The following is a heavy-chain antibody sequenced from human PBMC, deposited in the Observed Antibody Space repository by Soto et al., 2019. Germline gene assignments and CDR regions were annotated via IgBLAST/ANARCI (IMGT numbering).Heavy chain of an antibody. D-gene: IGHD1-1*01. CDR3: ATTTEAGTILAGLDY. V-gene: IGHV1-2*02. CDR2: INPQNGDT. J-gene: IGHJ4*02. CDR1: GYNFTGYD. Sequence: QVQVVQSGAEVRRPGASVKVSCKASGYNFTGYDIHWVRQAPGQGLEWMGWINPQNGDTDYRQKFQGRVVMTRDKSITTLYMELTSLTSADTAVYYCATTTEAGTILAGLDYLGEGTLVTVSS.